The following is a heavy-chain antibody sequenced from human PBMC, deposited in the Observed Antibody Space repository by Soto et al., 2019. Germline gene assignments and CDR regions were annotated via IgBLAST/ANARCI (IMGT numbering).Heavy chain of an antibody. D-gene: IGHD3-22*01. Sequence: EVQLVESGGGLVQPGGSLRLSCAASGFTFSSYDMHWVRQATGKGLEWVSAIGTAGDTYYPGSVKGRFTISRENAKNSLYLQMNGLRAEDTAVYYCARGYISSGYYYFPGYWGQGTLVTVSS. CDR3: ARGYISSGYYYFPGY. V-gene: IGHV3-13*01. CDR1: GFTFSSYD. J-gene: IGHJ4*02. CDR2: IGTAGDT.